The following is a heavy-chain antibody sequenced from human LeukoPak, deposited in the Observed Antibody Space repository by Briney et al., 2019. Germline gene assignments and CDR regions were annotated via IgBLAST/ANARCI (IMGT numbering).Heavy chain of an antibody. CDR1: GWSSSGYY. CDR3: ASYYSDSSGYYPAVDY. V-gene: IGHV4-34*01. Sequence: ETLSLTCAVYGWSSSGYYWSWIRHPPGKGLEWIGEINHSGSTSYNPSLKSRVTISVDTSKNQVSLKLSSVTAADTAVYYCASYYSDSSGYYPAVDYWGQGTLVTVSS. J-gene: IGHJ4*02. CDR2: INHSGST. D-gene: IGHD3-22*01.